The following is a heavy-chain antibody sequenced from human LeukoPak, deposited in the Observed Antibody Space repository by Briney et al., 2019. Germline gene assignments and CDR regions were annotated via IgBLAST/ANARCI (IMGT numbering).Heavy chain of an antibody. D-gene: IGHD5-18*01. V-gene: IGHV3-72*01. CDR3: GRGAYSYGRIPPLDY. CDR2: TRNKANSYTT. Sequence: PGGSLRLSCAASGFIFSDHDMDWVRQAPGKGLEWVGRTRNKANSYTTEYAASVKGRFTISRDDSKNSLYLQMNSLETEDTAVYYCGRGAYSYGRIPPLDYWGQGTLVTVSS. CDR1: GFIFSDHD. J-gene: IGHJ4*02.